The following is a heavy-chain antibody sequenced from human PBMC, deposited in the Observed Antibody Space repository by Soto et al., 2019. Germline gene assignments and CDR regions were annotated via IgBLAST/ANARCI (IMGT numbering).Heavy chain of an antibody. D-gene: IGHD3-16*01. CDR3: AKDRGGGGYYFDY. Sequence: EVQLLESGGGLVQPGGSLRLSCAASGFTFSSYAMSWVRQAPGKGLEWVSAISGSGGSTYYADSVKGRFTISRDNSKNTLHLQMNSLRAEDTAVYYCAKDRGGGGYYFDYWGQGTLVTVSS. J-gene: IGHJ4*02. CDR1: GFTFSSYA. V-gene: IGHV3-23*01. CDR2: ISGSGGST.